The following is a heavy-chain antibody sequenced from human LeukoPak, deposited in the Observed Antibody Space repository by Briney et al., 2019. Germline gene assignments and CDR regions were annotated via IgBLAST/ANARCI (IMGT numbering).Heavy chain of an antibody. Sequence: GGSLRLSCAASGFTFNSYAMSWVRQAPGKGLEWVSVIYSGGSTYYADSVKGRFTISRHNSKNTLYLQMNSLRAEDTAVYYCAREARYGSGSNDYWGQGTLVTVSS. J-gene: IGHJ4*02. CDR2: IYSGGST. CDR3: AREARYGSGSNDY. V-gene: IGHV3-53*04. CDR1: GFTFNSYA. D-gene: IGHD3-10*01.